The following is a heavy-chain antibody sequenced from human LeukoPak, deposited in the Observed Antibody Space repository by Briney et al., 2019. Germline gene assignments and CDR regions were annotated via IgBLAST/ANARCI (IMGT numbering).Heavy chain of an antibody. CDR3: ARSRAYYMDV. J-gene: IGHJ6*03. D-gene: IGHD5-24*01. V-gene: IGHV5-51*01. CDR1: GYRFTSYW. CDR2: IYPGDSDT. Sequence: GGSLKISCKGSGYRFTSYWIGWVRPMPGKGMEWMGIIYPGDSDTRYSPSLQGQVTISADKSISTAYLQWSSLKASDTAMYYCARSRAYYMDVWGKGTTVTVSS.